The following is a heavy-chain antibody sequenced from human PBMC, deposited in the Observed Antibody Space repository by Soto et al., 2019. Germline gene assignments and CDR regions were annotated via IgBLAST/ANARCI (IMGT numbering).Heavy chain of an antibody. D-gene: IGHD3-10*01. V-gene: IGHV4-38-2*01. J-gene: IGHJ4*02. CDR3: ARGSNVLLWFGELLDYFDY. Sequence: PSETLSLTCAVSGYSISSGYYWGWIRQPPGKGLEWIGSIYHSGSTYYNPSLKSRVTISVDTSKNQFSLKLSSVTAADTAVYYCARGSNVLLWFGELLDYFDYWGQGTLVTVSS. CDR2: IYHSGST. CDR1: GYSISSGYY.